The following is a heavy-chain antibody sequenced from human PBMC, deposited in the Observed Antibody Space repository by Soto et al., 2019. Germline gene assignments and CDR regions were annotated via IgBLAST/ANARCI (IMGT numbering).Heavy chain of an antibody. D-gene: IGHD6-13*01. Sequence: SVKVSFKASGGTFSSYAISWVRQAPGQGLEWMGGIIPIFGTANYAQKFQGRVTITADESTSTAYMELSSLRSEDTAVYYRARYSSSWYPYGMDVWGQGTTVTVYS. CDR1: GGTFSSYA. CDR3: ARYSSSWYPYGMDV. J-gene: IGHJ6*02. V-gene: IGHV1-69*13. CDR2: IIPIFGTA.